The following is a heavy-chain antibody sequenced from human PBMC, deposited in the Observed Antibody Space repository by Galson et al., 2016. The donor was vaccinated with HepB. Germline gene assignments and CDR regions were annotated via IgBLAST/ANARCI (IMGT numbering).Heavy chain of an antibody. D-gene: IGHD3-3*01. CDR1: GYTLNTYN. Sequence: SVEVSCKASGYTLNTYNIHWVRQAPGHGLQWLGIIDPRGGGANYAHRFQGRITLTRDTSTSTIHMQLSSLTSEDAAIYYCATGLAGHFGVFAGWGQGSLVTVSS. J-gene: IGHJ4*02. V-gene: IGHV1-46*02. CDR3: ATGLAGHFGVFAG. CDR2: IDPRGGGA.